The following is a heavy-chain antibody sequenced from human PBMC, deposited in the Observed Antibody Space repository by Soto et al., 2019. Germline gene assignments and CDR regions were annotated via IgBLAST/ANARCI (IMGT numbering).Heavy chain of an antibody. CDR3: ARGPQGLAAIFGVVIIPWFDP. CDR2: IYYSGST. D-gene: IGHD3-3*01. Sequence: PSETVLTCTVSGGSISSSSYYWGWIRQPPGKGLEWIGSIYYSGSTNYNPSLKSRVTISVDTSKNQFSLKLSSVTAADTAVYYCARGPQGLAAIFGVVIIPWFDPWGQGTLVTVSS. CDR1: GGSISSSSYY. J-gene: IGHJ5*02. V-gene: IGHV4-39*07.